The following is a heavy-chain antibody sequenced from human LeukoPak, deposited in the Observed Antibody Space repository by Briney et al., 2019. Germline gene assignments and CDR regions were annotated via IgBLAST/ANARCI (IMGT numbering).Heavy chain of an antibody. CDR1: GFSFTDYP. D-gene: IGHD3-9*01. CDR3: AADHRYAFDY. CDR2: IVTKAEGAKYA. V-gene: IGHV3-48*02. Sequence: GASLRLSCATSGFSFTDYPMNWVRQAPGKGLEWNSNIVTKAEGAKYASYADSAKGRVTISRDDSKNKLYLHMNSLRDDDTAVYYCAADHRYAFDYGGQGILVTVP. J-gene: IGHJ4*02.